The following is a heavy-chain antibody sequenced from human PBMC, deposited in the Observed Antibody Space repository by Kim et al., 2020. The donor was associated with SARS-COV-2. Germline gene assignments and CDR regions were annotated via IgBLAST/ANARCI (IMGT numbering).Heavy chain of an antibody. CDR1: GGTFSSYA. CDR3: GGGLITMVRAYYYYGMDV. D-gene: IGHD3-10*01. Sequence: SVKVSCKASGGTFSSYAISWVRQAPGQGLEWMGGIIPIFGTANYAQKFQGRVTITADESTSTAYMELSSLRSEDTAVYYCGGGLITMVRAYYYYGMDVWGQGTTVTVSS. J-gene: IGHJ6*02. V-gene: IGHV1-69*13. CDR2: IIPIFGTA.